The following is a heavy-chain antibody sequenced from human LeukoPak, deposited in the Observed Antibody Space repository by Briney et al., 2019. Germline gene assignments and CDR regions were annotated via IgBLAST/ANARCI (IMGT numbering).Heavy chain of an antibody. CDR1: GYTFTSYY. Sequence: ASVKVSCKASGYTFTSYYMHWVRQAPGQGLEWMGIINPSGGSTSYAQKFQGRVTMTRDTSTSTVYMERSSLRSEDTAVYCCARAVSYIASAGTGRDYWGQGTLATVSS. CDR3: ARAVSYIASAGTGRDY. D-gene: IGHD6-13*01. V-gene: IGHV1-46*01. J-gene: IGHJ4*02. CDR2: INPSGGST.